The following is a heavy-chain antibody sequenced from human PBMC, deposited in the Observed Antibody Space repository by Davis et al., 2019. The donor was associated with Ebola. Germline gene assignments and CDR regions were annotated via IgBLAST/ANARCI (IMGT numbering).Heavy chain of an antibody. J-gene: IGHJ4*02. CDR2: ISAYNGNT. V-gene: IGHV1-18*04. CDR3: ARDLGSAGNY. D-gene: IGHD1-14*01. Sequence: ASVKVSCKAAGGNFNNYVISWVRQAPGQGLEWMGWISAYNGNTNYAQKLQGRVTMTTDTSTSTAYMELRSLRSDDTAVYYCARDLGSAGNYWGQGTLVTVSS. CDR1: GGNFNNYV.